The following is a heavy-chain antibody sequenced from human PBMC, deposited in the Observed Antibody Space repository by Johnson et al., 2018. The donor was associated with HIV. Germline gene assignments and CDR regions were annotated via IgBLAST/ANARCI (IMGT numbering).Heavy chain of an antibody. CDR3: AMGGVHCSGGSCYSRNAFDI. CDR1: GFTFSSYG. CDR2: LYSGGRT. Sequence: VQLVESGGGVVQPGRSLRLSCAASGFTFSSYGLHWVRQAPGKGLEWVSTLYSGGRTYYADSVKGRFTISRDSSKNTLYLQMNSLRPEDTAMYYCAMGGVHCSGGSCYSRNAFDIWGQGTMVTVSS. V-gene: IGHV3-NL1*01. D-gene: IGHD2-15*01. J-gene: IGHJ3*02.